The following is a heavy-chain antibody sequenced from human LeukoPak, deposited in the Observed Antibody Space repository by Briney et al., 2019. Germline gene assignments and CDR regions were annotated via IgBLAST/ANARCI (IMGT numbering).Heavy chain of an antibody. D-gene: IGHD6-19*01. Sequence: GGSLRLSCAASGFIFDDYAMHWVRQAPGKGLEWVSSISWNSGSMGYADSVKGRFTISRDNAKNSLYLEMNGLRTEDTALYYCTKDIVMAGTYFYYGVDVWGQGTTVTVSS. J-gene: IGHJ6*02. CDR2: ISWNSGSM. CDR3: TKDIVMAGTYFYYGVDV. V-gene: IGHV3-9*01. CDR1: GFIFDDYA.